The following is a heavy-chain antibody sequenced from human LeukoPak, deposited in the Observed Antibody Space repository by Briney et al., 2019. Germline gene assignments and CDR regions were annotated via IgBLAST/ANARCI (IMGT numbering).Heavy chain of an antibody. Sequence: GGSLRLSCAATGFTFSNAWMNWVRQAPGKGLEWVGRIKSKIDGGTTDYAAPVKGRFTISRDDSKNTLYLQMNSLKIEDTAVYYCTTDYGDYALNYWGQGTQVTVSS. V-gene: IGHV3-15*07. J-gene: IGHJ4*02. CDR2: IKSKIDGGTT. CDR1: GFTFSNAW. CDR3: TTDYGDYALNY. D-gene: IGHD4-17*01.